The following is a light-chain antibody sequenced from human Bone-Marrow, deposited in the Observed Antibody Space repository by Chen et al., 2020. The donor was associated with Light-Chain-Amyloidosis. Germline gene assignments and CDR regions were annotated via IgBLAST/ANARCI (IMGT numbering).Light chain of an antibody. CDR3: SSYTITNTLV. CDR2: EVT. V-gene: IGLV2-14*01. J-gene: IGLJ1*01. Sequence: QAALTQPASVAGSPGQSITISCTGTSSDVGGDNHVSWYQPHPDKAPKLMIYEVTQRPSWVPDRFSGSTSDTTAPLTSSGLQTEDEADYFCSSYTITNTLVFGSGTRVTVL. CDR1: SSDVGGDNH.